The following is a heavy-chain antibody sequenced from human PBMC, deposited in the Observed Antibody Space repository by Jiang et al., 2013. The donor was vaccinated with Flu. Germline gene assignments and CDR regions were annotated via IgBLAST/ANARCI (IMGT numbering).Heavy chain of an antibody. D-gene: IGHD3-22*01. Sequence: PSETLSLTCTVSGGSISSYYWSWIRQPPGKGLEWIGYIYYSGSTNYNPSLKSRVTISVDTSKNQFSLKLSSVTAADTAVYYCAREGLGGYYYSVWAEKHHDAFDIWGQGTMVTVSS. J-gene: IGHJ3*02. V-gene: IGHV4-59*01. CDR1: GGSISSYY. CDR2: IYYSGST. CDR3: AREGLGGYYYSVWAEKHHDAFDI.